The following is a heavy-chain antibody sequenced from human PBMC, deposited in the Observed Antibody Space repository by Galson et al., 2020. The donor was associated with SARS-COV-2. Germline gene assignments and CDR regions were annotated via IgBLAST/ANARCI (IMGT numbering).Heavy chain of an antibody. CDR3: TTGAYSDIRGAEC. CDR1: GFTVTKNY. J-gene: IGHJ4*02. V-gene: IGHV3-53*01. CDR2: IYDSGTT. Sequence: GESLKLSCAVSGFTVTKNYMNWVRQAPGKGLEWVSIIYDSGTTFYAESVKGRFTISRDNSKNTLYLQMNSLRAEDTAIYYCTTGAYSDIRGAECWGQGTLLTVSS. D-gene: IGHD1-1*01.